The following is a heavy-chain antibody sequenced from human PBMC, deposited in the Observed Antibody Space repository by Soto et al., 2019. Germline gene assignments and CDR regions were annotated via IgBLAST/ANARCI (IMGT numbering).Heavy chain of an antibody. Sequence: GSVKVCCKASGYPFTSYAMHLVRQAPGQRLEWMGWINAGNGNTKYSQKFQGRVTITRDTSASTAYMDLSSLRSEDTAVYYCARDLYDYVWGSYYGYWGQGTLVTVSS. V-gene: IGHV1-3*01. CDR1: GYPFTSYA. CDR3: ARDLYDYVWGSYYGY. D-gene: IGHD3-16*01. CDR2: INAGNGNT. J-gene: IGHJ4*02.